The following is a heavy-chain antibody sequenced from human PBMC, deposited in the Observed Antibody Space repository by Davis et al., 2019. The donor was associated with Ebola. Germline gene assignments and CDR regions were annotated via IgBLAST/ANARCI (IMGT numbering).Heavy chain of an antibody. V-gene: IGHV2-5*02. CDR2: IYWDDDK. Sequence: SGPTLVKPTQTLTLTCTFSGFSLSTSGVGVGWIRQPPGKALEWLALIYWDDDKRYSPSLKSRLTITKDTSKNQVVLTMTNMDPVDTATYYCAHSRGYCSSTSCYSPGYYWFDPWGQGTLVTVSS. J-gene: IGHJ5*02. CDR3: AHSRGYCSSTSCYSPGYYWFDP. CDR1: GFSLSTSGVG. D-gene: IGHD2-2*01.